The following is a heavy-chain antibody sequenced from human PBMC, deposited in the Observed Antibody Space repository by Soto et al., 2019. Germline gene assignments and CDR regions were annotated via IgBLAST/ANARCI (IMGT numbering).Heavy chain of an antibody. CDR2: IMPVFRTP. CDR1: GGTFRTAA. Sequence: QVQLEQSGAEVKKPGSSVKVSCKASGGTFRTAAISWVRQAPGQGLERMGGIMPVFRTPDYAQKFQGRVTITADESTNTAYMELSGLRSDDTAVYYCARDNDRPQLGGNYYYILDVSGHGTTITVSS. CDR3: ARDNDRPQLGGNYYYILDV. D-gene: IGHD2-8*01. J-gene: IGHJ6*02. V-gene: IGHV1-69*12.